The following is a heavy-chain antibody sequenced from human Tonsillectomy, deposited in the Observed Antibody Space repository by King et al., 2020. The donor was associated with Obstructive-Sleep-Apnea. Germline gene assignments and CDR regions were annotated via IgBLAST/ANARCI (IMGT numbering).Heavy chain of an antibody. CDR2: ISSSSSYI. CDR3: AREGESGSYYLPSDY. V-gene: IGHV3-21*01. D-gene: IGHD1-26*01. J-gene: IGHJ4*02. Sequence: QLVQSGGGLVKPGGSLRLSCAASGFTFSSYSMNWVRQAPGKGLEWVSSISSSSSYIYYADSVKGRFTISRDNAKNSLYLQMNSLRAEDTAVYYCAREGESGSYYLPSDYWGQGTLVTVSS. CDR1: GFTFSSYS.